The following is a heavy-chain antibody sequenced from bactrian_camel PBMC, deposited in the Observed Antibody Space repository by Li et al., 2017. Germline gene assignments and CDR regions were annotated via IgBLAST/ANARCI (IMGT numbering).Heavy chain of an antibody. J-gene: IGHJ7*01. CDR2: ISDDGTDT. V-gene: IGHV3S7*01. D-gene: IGHD6*01. CDR1: GFTFSRSA. Sequence: HVQLVESGGGLVQPGGSLRLSCTASGFTFSRSAMTWVRQAPGKGLDWVSTISDDGTDTYYADSVKGRFTISRDDAKNTLYLQMNSLKPEDTAMYYCAAASYGGASYGGSSGMDYWGRGTQVTVS.